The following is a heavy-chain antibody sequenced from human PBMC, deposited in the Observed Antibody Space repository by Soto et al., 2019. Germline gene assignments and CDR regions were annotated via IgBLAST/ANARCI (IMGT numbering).Heavy chain of an antibody. J-gene: IGHJ4*02. V-gene: IGHV1-69*02. D-gene: IGHD3-10*01. Sequence: SVKVSCKASGYTFTGYYMHRVRQAPGLGLEWMGRFNPILSFSNSALKFQGRVTLTADKSTSTAYMVLSSLRSEDTAIYYCATSFGSGSRAFDYWGQGALVTVSS. CDR1: GYTFTGYY. CDR3: ATSFGSGSRAFDY. CDR2: FNPILSFS.